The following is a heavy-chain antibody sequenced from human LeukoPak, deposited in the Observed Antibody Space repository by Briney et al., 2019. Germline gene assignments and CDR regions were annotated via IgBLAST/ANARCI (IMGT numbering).Heavy chain of an antibody. CDR2: INHGGST. D-gene: IGHD2-2*01. Sequence: SETLSLTCAVDGGSYSGYYWSWIRQPPATGLEWIGEINHGGSTNYNPSLKSRVTISVGTSKNQFSLKLSSVTAADTAVYYCAREHIVVVPAAISIWFDPWGQGTLVTVSS. J-gene: IGHJ5*02. CDR3: AREHIVVVPAAISIWFDP. CDR1: GGSYSGYY. V-gene: IGHV4-34*01.